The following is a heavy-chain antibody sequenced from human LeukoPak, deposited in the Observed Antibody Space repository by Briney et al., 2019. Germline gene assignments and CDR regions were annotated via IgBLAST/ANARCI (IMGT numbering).Heavy chain of an antibody. CDR3: AAMVRGAHSVIDY. CDR2: INWNGGST. Sequence: GGSLRLSCAASGFTFDDYGMSWVRQVPGKGLEWVSGINWNGGSTGNADSVKGRFTISRDNAKNSLYLQMNSLRAEDTAVYYCAAMVRGAHSVIDYWGQGTLVTVSS. J-gene: IGHJ4*02. D-gene: IGHD3-10*01. CDR1: GFTFDDYG. V-gene: IGHV3-20*04.